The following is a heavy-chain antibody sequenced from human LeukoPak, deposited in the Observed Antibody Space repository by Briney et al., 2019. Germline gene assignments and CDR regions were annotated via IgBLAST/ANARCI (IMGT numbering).Heavy chain of an antibody. V-gene: IGHV3-30*18. CDR1: GFTFSSYG. CDR3: AKARITMIVVAD. Sequence: PGRSLRLSCAASGFTFSSYGMHWVRQAPGEGLEWVAVISYDGSNKYYADSVKGRFTISRDNSKNTLYLQMNSLRAEDTAVYYCAKARITMIVVADWGQGTLVTVSS. CDR2: ISYDGSNK. D-gene: IGHD3-22*01. J-gene: IGHJ4*02.